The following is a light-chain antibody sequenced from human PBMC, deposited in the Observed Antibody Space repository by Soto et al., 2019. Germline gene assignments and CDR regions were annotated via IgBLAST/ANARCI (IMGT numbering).Light chain of an antibody. V-gene: IGLV8-61*01. CDR2: NTN. J-gene: IGLJ2*01. CDR1: SDSVSASNF. CDR3: ALYLRSGTSV. Sequence: QAVVTQEPSFSGSPGGTVTLTCCLSSDSVSASNFPSWYQQTPGKAPRTLIYNTNTRSSGVPDRFSGSILGNRAALTIAGAQADDESDYYCALYLRSGTSVFGGGTKLTVL.